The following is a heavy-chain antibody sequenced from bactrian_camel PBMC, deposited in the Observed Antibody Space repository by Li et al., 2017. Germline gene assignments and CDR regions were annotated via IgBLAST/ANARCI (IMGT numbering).Heavy chain of an antibody. CDR1: GYTHNVGV. D-gene: IGHD5*01. Sequence: EVQLVESGGGSVPVGGSLRLSCTISGYTHNVGVMAWFRQAPGKEREGVAGIDRDSKTTYADSVKGRFTIPQDNAKSPLYLQMNDLKPEDSAMYYCAGVPFGDGYCSDQGQTSDYWGQGTQVTVS. CDR2: IDRDSKT. J-gene: IGHJ4*01. V-gene: IGHV3S10*01. CDR3: AGVPFGDGYCSDQGQTSDY.